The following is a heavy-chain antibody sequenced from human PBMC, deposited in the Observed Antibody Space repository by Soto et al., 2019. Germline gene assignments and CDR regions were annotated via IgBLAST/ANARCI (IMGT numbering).Heavy chain of an antibody. D-gene: IGHD5-12*01. J-gene: IGHJ4*02. CDR2: IYYSGST. Sequence: PSETLSLTCAVSGDSVSTNYWWGWIRQPPVTGLEWIGYIYYSGSTNYNPSLKSRVTISVDTSKNQFSLKLSSVTAADTAVYYCARAYGGYADYWGQGALVTVSS. CDR1: GDSVSTNYW. V-gene: IGHV4-59*02. CDR3: ARAYGGYADY.